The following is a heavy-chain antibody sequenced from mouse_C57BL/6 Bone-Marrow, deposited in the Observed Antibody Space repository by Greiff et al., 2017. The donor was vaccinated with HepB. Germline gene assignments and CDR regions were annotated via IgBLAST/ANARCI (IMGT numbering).Heavy chain of an antibody. D-gene: IGHD1-1*01. J-gene: IGHJ1*03. CDR2: IYPGSGST. V-gene: IGHV1-55*01. CDR3: VLYYDGSRYGCFDV. Sequence: QVQLQQPGAELVKPGASVKMSCKASGYTFTSYWITWVKQRPGQGLEWIGDIYPGSGSTNYNEKFKSKATLTVDTASSTAYKQLSSLTSEDSAVYYGVLYYDGSRYGCFDVEGTGTTATVSS. CDR1: GYTFTSYW.